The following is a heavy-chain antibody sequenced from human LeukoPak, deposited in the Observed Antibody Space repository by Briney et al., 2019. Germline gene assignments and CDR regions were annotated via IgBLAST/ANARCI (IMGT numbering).Heavy chain of an antibody. D-gene: IGHD2-15*01. CDR2: IGTAGDT. Sequence: VSLRLSCAASGFTFSSYDMHWVRQATGKGLEWVSAIGTAGDTYYPGSVKGRFTISRENAKNSLYLQMNSLRAGDTAVYYCARAYCSGGSCYSGFWFDPWGQGTLVTVSS. CDR3: ARAYCSGGSCYSGFWFDP. CDR1: GFTFSSYD. V-gene: IGHV3-13*01. J-gene: IGHJ5*02.